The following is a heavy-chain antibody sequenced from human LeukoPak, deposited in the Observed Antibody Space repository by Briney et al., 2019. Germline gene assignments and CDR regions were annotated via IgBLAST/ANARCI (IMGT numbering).Heavy chain of an antibody. Sequence: SETLSLTCAVYGGSFSGYYWSWIRQPPGKGLEWIGEINHSGSTNYNPSLKSRVTISVDTSKNQFPLKLSSVTAADTAVYYCARRLQWGYYYMDVWGKGTTVTVSS. J-gene: IGHJ6*03. CDR3: ARRLQWGYYYMDV. V-gene: IGHV4-34*01. D-gene: IGHD4-11*01. CDR2: INHSGST. CDR1: GGSFSGYY.